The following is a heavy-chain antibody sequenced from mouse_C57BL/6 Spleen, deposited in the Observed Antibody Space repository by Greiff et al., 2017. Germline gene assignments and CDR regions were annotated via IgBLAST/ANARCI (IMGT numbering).Heavy chain of an antibody. J-gene: IGHJ1*03. CDR3: ARSSSLWYFDV. CDR1: GYTFTSYW. CDR2: IDPSDSET. D-gene: IGHD1-3*01. Sequence: QVHVKQPGAELVRPGSSVKLSCKASGYTFTSYWMHWVKQRPIQGLEWIGNIDPSDSETHYNQKFKDKATLTVDKSSSTAYMQLSSLTSEDSAVYYCARSSSLWYFDVWGTGTTVTVSS. V-gene: IGHV1-52*01.